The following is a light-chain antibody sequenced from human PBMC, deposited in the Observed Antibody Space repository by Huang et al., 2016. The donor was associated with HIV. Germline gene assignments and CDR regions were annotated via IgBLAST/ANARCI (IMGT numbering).Light chain of an antibody. Sequence: EIVMTQSPATLSVSPGEGATLSCRTSQSVGNNLAWYQQKPGQAPRLLIFGASTRAACIPARFSGSGSGTEFTLTISNLQSEDFAIYYCQQYNKWPPNTFGQGTKVEIK. CDR3: QQYNKWPPNT. J-gene: IGKJ2*01. V-gene: IGKV3-15*01. CDR2: GAS. CDR1: QSVGNN.